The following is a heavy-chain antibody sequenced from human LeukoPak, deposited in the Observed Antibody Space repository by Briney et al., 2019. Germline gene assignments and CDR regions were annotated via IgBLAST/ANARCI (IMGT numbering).Heavy chain of an antibody. D-gene: IGHD5-24*01. V-gene: IGHV3-66*01. CDR2: MYVGGST. CDR3: ASRDKGYYYGMDV. J-gene: IGHJ6*02. CDR1: GFSVSINY. Sequence: GGSLRLSCAASGFSVSINYMSWDRQAQGKGLEWVYLMYVGGSTYYAESVQGRFTISRDNSKNTLYLQMNSLRAGDTAVHYCASRDKGYYYGMDVWGQGTTVTVSS.